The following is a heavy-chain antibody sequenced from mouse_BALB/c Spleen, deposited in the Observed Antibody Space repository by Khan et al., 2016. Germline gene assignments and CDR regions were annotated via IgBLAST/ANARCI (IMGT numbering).Heavy chain of an antibody. V-gene: IGHV9-2-1*01. CDR2: INTETGEP. D-gene: IGHD2-4*01. CDR3: ARRDYDEGPWFAY. CDR1: GYTFTDYS. Sequence: QIQLVQSGPELKKPGETVKISCKASGYTFTDYSMHWVKQAPGKGLKWMGWINTETGEPTYADDFKGRFAFSLETSASTAYLQINNLKNEDTATXFCARRDYDEGPWFAYWGQGTLVTVSA. J-gene: IGHJ3*01.